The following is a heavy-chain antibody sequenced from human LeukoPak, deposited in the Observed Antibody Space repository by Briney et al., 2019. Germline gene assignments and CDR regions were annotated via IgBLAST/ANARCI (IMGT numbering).Heavy chain of an antibody. V-gene: IGHV6-1*01. CDR2: TYYRSKWYN. Sequence: SQTLSLTCAISGDSVSSNTATWNWIRQSPSRGLEWLGRTYYRSKWYNDYAVSAKSRITINPDTSKNQVSLQLNSVTPEDTAVYYCARDEDSQRLGFDSWGQGTLVTVSS. J-gene: IGHJ4*02. CDR1: GDSVSSNTAT. CDR3: ARDEDSQRLGFDS. D-gene: IGHD6-25*01.